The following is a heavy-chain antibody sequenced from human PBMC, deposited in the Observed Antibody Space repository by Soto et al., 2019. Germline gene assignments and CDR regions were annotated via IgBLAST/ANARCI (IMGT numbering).Heavy chain of an antibody. V-gene: IGHV3-23*01. J-gene: IGHJ4*02. CDR2: ISGSGGKT. CDR1: GSSFSNYA. Sequence: GGSLRLSCAASGSSFSNYALSWVRQAPGKGLEWVSTISGSGGKTFYADSVKGRFSISRDTSQSTLYLQMNSLRADDTAMYYCARWSYLDYWGQGTRVTVSS. CDR3: ARWSYLDY. D-gene: IGHD3-3*01.